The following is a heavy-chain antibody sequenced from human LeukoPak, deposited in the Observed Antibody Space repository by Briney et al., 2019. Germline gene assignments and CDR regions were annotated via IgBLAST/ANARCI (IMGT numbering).Heavy chain of an antibody. CDR1: GFTFDDYA. CDR3: AKDARTGAEYFQH. Sequence: GGSLRLSCAASGFTFDDYAMHWVRQAPGKGLEWVSLISWDGGSTYYADSVKGRFTISRDNSKNSLYLQMNSLRAEDTALYYCAKDARTGAEYFQHWGQGTLVTVSS. V-gene: IGHV3-43D*03. CDR2: ISWDGGST. D-gene: IGHD6-6*01. J-gene: IGHJ1*01.